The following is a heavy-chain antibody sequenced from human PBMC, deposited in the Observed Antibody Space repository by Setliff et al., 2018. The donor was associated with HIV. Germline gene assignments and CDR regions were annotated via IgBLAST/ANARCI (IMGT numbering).Heavy chain of an antibody. D-gene: IGHD3-16*02. CDR2: FHYSATT. V-gene: IGHV4-39*07. CDR3: ARESLNLGELSSNPDASDI. Sequence: SETLSLTCSVSGGSISSGSYYWGWIRQPPGKGLEWIASFHYSATTSYNPSLRSRVTISVDTSRNQFSLRLNSVTAADTAVYYCARESLNLGELSSNPDASDIWGQGTMVTVSS. J-gene: IGHJ3*02. CDR1: GGSISSGSYY.